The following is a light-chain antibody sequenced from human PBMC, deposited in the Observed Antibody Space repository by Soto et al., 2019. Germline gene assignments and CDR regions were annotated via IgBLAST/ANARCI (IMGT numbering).Light chain of an antibody. CDR2: DVS. J-gene: IGLJ2*01. CDR1: SSDVGAYNY. V-gene: IGLV2-14*03. Sequence: QSALTQPASVSGSPGQSITISCTGTSSDVGAYNYVSWYQHHPGKAPKLMIYDVSNRPSGVSKRFSGSKSGNTASLTISGLQAEDEADYYCNSFTTSSTLVFGGGTKLTVL. CDR3: NSFTTSSTLV.